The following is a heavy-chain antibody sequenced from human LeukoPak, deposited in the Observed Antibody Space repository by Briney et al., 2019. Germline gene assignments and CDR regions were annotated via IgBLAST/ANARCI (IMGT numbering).Heavy chain of an antibody. D-gene: IGHD5-18*01. J-gene: IGHJ6*02. CDR3: ARDHLAPGWIQLWSYYYYYGMTS. CDR2: IWYDGSNK. CDR1: GITFTSYA. V-gene: IGHV3-33*08. Sequence: GGSLRLSCAASGITFTSYAMSWVRQAPGKGLEWVAVIWYDGSNKYYADSVKGRFTISRDNSKNTLYLQMNSLRAEDTAVYYCARDHLAPGWIQLWSYYYYYGMTSGAKGPRSPSP.